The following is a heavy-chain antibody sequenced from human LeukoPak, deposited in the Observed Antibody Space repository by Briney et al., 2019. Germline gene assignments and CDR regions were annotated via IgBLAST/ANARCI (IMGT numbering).Heavy chain of an antibody. V-gene: IGHV3-30*03. Sequence: PGRSLRLSCAASGFTFSSYGMHWVRQAPGKGLEWVAVISYDGSNKYYADSVKGRFTISRDNSKNTLYLQMNSLRAEDTAVYYCARDLLPYGSGSYPAYWGQGILVTVSS. CDR3: ARDLLPYGSGSYPAY. D-gene: IGHD3-10*01. CDR1: GFTFSSYG. CDR2: ISYDGSNK. J-gene: IGHJ4*02.